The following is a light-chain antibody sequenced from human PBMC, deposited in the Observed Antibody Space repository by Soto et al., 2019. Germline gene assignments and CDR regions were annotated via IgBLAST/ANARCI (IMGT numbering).Light chain of an antibody. CDR3: QQYGVTPPNS. CDR1: QIVRSTY. Sequence: EIVLTQSPGTLSLSPGERATLSCRASQIVRSTYLAWFQQKPRQAPRLLIYGASTRATGIPDRFSGSGSGTDSTLTISGLEPEDFALYYCQQYGVTPPNSFGGGTKVEV. V-gene: IGKV3-20*01. J-gene: IGKJ4*01. CDR2: GAS.